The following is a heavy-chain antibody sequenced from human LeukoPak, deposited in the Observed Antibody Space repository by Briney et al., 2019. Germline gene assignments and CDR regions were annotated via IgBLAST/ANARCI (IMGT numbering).Heavy chain of an antibody. CDR2: ITHSGST. CDR3: ARCRRRGYSSSRHAFDI. D-gene: IGHD6-13*01. CDR1: GGSFSGYY. V-gene: IGHV4-34*01. J-gene: IGHJ3*02. Sequence: KPSETLSPTCAVYGGSFSGYYWSWIRQPPGKGLEWIREITHSGSTNYNPSLKSRVTISVDMSKNQFSLKLSSVTAADTAVYYCARCRRRGYSSSRHAFDIWGQGTMVTVSS.